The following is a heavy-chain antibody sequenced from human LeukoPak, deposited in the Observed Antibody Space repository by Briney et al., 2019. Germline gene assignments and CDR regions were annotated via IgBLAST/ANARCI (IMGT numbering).Heavy chain of an antibody. V-gene: IGHV1-69*01. D-gene: IGHD3-22*01. CDR2: IIPIFGTA. CDR3: ARGYYYDSSGYPTNQYYFDY. Sequence: SVKVSCKASGGTFSSYAISWVRQAPGQGLEWMGGIIPIFGTANYAQKFQGRVTITADESTSTAYMELSSLRSEGTAVYYCARGYYYDSSGYPTNQYYFDYWGQGTLVTVSS. J-gene: IGHJ4*02. CDR1: GGTFSSYA.